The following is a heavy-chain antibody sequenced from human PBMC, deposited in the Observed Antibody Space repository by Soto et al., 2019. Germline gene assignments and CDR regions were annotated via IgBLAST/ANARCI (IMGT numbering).Heavy chain of an antibody. J-gene: IGHJ6*02. D-gene: IGHD3-3*01. V-gene: IGHV3-33*01. CDR1: GFTFSSYG. CDR2: IWYDGSNK. CDR3: ARDSTIFEGNGMDV. Sequence: GGSLRLSCAASGFTFSSYGMHWVRQAPGKGLEWVAVIWYDGSNKYYADSVKGRFTISRDNSKNTLYLQMNSLRAEDTAVYYCARDSTIFEGNGMDVWGQGTTVTVSS.